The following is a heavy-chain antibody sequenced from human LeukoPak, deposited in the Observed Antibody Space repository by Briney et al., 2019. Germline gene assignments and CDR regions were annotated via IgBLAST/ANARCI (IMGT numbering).Heavy chain of an antibody. D-gene: IGHD2-2*01. CDR1: GFTFSSYG. V-gene: IGHV3-30*02. CDR2: IRYDGSNK. CDR3: AKDFRYCSTTSCYAPFDY. J-gene: IGHJ4*02. Sequence: GGSLRLSCAASGFTFSSYGMHWVRQAPGKGLEWVAFIRYDGSNKYYADSVKGRFTISRDNSKNTLYLQMNSLRAEDTAVYYCAKDFRYCSTTSCYAPFDYWGQGTLVTVSS.